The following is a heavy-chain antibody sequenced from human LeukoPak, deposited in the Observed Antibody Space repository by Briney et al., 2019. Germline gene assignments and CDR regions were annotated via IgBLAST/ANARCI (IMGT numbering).Heavy chain of an antibody. J-gene: IGHJ5*02. CDR3: ARDGTVATNWFDP. CDR1: GGSVSSYY. CDR2: IKSSGSS. D-gene: IGHD5-12*01. Sequence: SETLSLTCTVSGGSVSSYYWSWIRQPPGKGLEWIGYIKSSGSSNYNPSLMSRVTISMDTSKNQFSLRLNSVTAADTAVYYCARDGTVATNWFDPWGQGTLVTVSS. V-gene: IGHV4-59*02.